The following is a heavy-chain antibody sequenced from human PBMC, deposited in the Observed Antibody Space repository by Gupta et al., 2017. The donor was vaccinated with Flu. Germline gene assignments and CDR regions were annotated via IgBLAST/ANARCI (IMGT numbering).Heavy chain of an antibody. D-gene: IGHD1-26*01. CDR2: ISDTGGGT. J-gene: IGHJ4*02. CDR1: GFPFSSYA. CDR3: AKGYLKVGSDY. V-gene: IGHV3-23*01. Sequence: EVQLLESGGGLAQPGGSLRLSCAASGFPFSSYALSWVRQAPGKGLEWVSGISDTGGGTYYADSVKGRFTISRDNSKNTLYLQMNSLRVGDTAVYYCAKGYLKVGSDYWGQGTLVTVSS.